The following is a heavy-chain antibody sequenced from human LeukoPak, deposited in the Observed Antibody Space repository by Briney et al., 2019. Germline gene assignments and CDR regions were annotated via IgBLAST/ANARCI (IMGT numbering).Heavy chain of an antibody. Sequence: GASVNVSCKASEYTFTINYIHWVRQAPGQGLEWMGMIYPRDGSTSYAQKFQGRVTATRDTSTSTVHMELSGLRSEDTAVYYCARDQEGFDYWGQGTLVTVSS. CDR3: ARDQEGFDY. V-gene: IGHV1-46*01. CDR2: IYPRDGST. J-gene: IGHJ4*02. CDR1: EYTFTINY.